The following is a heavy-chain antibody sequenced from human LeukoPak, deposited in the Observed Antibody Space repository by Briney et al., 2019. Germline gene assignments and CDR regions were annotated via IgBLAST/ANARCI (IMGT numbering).Heavy chain of an antibody. CDR1: GFTFSSYS. Sequence: GGSLRLSCAASGFTFSSYSMNWVRQAPGKGLEWVSSIRSSRSYIYYADSVKGRFTISRDNAKNSLYLQMNSLRAEDTAVYYCARPRTAAGTRNVAFDIWGQGTMVTVSS. CDR3: ARPRTAAGTRNVAFDI. V-gene: IGHV3-21*01. D-gene: IGHD6-13*01. CDR2: IRSSRSYI. J-gene: IGHJ3*02.